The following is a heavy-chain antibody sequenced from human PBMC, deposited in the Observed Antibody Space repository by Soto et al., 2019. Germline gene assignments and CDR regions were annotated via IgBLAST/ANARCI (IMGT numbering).Heavy chain of an antibody. Sequence: PSETLSLTCTVSGGSISSYYWSWIRQPPGKGLEWIGYIYYSGSTNYNPSLKSRVTISVDTSKSQFSLKLSSVTAADTAVYYCASTRYGSGQAYWGQGTLVTVSS. CDR3: ASTRYGSGQAY. J-gene: IGHJ4*02. V-gene: IGHV4-59*01. CDR2: IYYSGST. D-gene: IGHD3-10*01. CDR1: GGSISSYY.